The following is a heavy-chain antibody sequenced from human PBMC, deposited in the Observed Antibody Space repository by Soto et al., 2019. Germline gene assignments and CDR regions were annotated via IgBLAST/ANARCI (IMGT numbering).Heavy chain of an antibody. V-gene: IGHV5-51*01. CDR2: IYPGDSDT. CDR3: ARSSTYYYDSSGYYAN. D-gene: IGHD3-22*01. CDR1: GYSFTSYW. J-gene: IGHJ4*02. Sequence: GESLKISCKGSGYSFTSYWIGWGRQMPGKGLEWMGIIYPGDSDTRYSPSFQGQVTISADKSISTAYLQWSSLKASDTAMYYCARSSTYYYDSSGYYANWGQGPLVTVPS.